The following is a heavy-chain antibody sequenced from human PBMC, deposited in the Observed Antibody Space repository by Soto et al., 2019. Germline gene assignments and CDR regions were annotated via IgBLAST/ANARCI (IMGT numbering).Heavy chain of an antibody. J-gene: IGHJ4*02. CDR1: GGSISSSTYY. Sequence: SETLSLTCTVSGGSISSSTYYWGWMRQPPGKGLEWIASFFIGGNTYYSPSLKSRVTISVDTSKNQFSLKLSSATAADTAVYYCARHGGSYSFDYWGQGTLVTVSS. CDR3: ARHGGSYSFDY. D-gene: IGHD1-26*01. CDR2: FFIGGNT. V-gene: IGHV4-39*01.